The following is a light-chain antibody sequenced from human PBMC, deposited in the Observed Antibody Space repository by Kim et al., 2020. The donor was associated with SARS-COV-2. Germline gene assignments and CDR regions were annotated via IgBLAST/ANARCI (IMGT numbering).Light chain of an antibody. CDR1: SSDVGGYNY. Sequence: QSVLTQPASVSGSPGQSITISCTGTSSDVGGYNYVSWYQQHPGKAPKLIIYDVSKWPSGVSNRFSGSKSGNTASLTISGLQAEDEADYYCCSYTTTTWVFGGGTQLTVL. V-gene: IGLV2-14*01. J-gene: IGLJ3*02. CDR3: CSYTTTTWV. CDR2: DVS.